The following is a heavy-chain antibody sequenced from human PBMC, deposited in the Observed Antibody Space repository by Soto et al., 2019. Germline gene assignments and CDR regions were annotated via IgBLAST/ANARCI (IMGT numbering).Heavy chain of an antibody. CDR1: GFTFSTYA. V-gene: IGHV3-30*04. D-gene: IGHD6-19*01. J-gene: IGHJ4*02. CDR3: ARERSGGYENDY. CDR2: ISYDERNK. Sequence: QVQLVESGGGVVQPGRSLRLSCAASGFTFSTYAMHWVRQAPGKGLEWVALISYDERNKYYVDSVKGRFTISRDNSKNTLYLQMNSLRAEDTAVYYGARERSGGYENDYWGQGTLVTVSS.